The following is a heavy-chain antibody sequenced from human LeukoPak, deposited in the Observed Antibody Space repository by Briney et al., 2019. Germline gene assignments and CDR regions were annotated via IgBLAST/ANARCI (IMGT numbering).Heavy chain of an antibody. CDR1: GFTFRNYA. Sequence: GGSLRLSCVASGFTFRNYAMNWVRQAPGKGLEWVSAIGSSDGKTYYADSVQGRFTISRDISKNTLYLHMKSLRAEDTAVYYCVYDGPNWGSYFDYWGQGILVTVSS. V-gene: IGHV3-23*01. CDR2: IGSSDGKT. D-gene: IGHD7-27*01. CDR3: VYDGPNWGSYFDY. J-gene: IGHJ4*02.